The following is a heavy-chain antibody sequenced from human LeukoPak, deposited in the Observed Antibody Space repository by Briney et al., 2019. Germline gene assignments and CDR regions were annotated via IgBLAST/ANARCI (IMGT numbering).Heavy chain of an antibody. CDR2: ISFDGSDT. Sequence: GGSLRLSCEASRFTFSHYAMSWVRQAPGKGLEWVAIISFDGSDTYHADSVKGRFSISRDNSTDTLFLHMSSLRAEDTALYYCARAHDYYDMKNAFDVWGQGTMVTVSS. J-gene: IGHJ3*01. CDR3: ARAHDYYDMKNAFDV. CDR1: RFTFSHYA. V-gene: IGHV3-30*04. D-gene: IGHD3-22*01.